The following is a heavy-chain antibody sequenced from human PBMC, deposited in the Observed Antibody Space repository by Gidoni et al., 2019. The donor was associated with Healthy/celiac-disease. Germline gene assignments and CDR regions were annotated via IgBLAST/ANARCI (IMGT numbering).Heavy chain of an antibody. CDR1: GFTFSSYD. Sequence: EVQLVASGGGLVQPGGSLRLSCAASGFTFSSYDMHWVRQATGKGLEWVSAIGTAGDTYYPGSVKGRFTISRENAKNSLYLQMNSLRAGDTAVYYCARAGTAMVTSGYYYYYYMDVWGKGTTVTVSS. CDR3: ARAGTAMVTSGYYYYYYMDV. V-gene: IGHV3-13*01. CDR2: IGTAGDT. D-gene: IGHD5-18*01. J-gene: IGHJ6*03.